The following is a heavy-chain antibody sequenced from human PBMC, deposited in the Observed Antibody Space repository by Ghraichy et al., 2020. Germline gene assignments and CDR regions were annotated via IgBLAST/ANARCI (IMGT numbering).Heavy chain of an antibody. CDR2: IYSGGST. V-gene: IGHV3-53*01. Sequence: GGSLRLSCAASGFTVSSNYMSWVRQAPGKGLEWVSVIYSGGSTYYADSVKGRFTISRDNSKNTLYLQMNSLRAEDTAVYYCARGRSYQRVFDYWGQGTLVTVSS. CDR1: GFTVSSNY. D-gene: IGHD3-10*01. CDR3: ARGRSYQRVFDY. J-gene: IGHJ4*02.